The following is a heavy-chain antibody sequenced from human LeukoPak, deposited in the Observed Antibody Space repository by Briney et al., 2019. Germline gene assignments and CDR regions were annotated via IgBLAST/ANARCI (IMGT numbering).Heavy chain of an antibody. CDR2: IYYSGST. CDR3: ARGQGFGWYYFDY. D-gene: IGHD6-19*01. V-gene: IGHV4-61*01. J-gene: IGHJ4*02. Sequence: SETLSLTCTVSGGSASSGSNCWGWIRQPPGKGLEWIGYIYYSGSTNYNPSLKSRVTISVDTSKNQFSLRLISVTAAVTAVYYCARGQGFGWYYFDYWGQGTLVTVSS. CDR1: GGSASSGSNC.